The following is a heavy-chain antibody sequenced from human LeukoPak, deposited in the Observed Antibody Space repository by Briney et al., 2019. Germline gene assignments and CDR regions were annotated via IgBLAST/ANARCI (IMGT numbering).Heavy chain of an antibody. V-gene: IGHV3-23*01. CDR2: SSGSCGST. CDR1: GFTYSLYP. CDR3: AKVAIQIGIFDY. J-gene: IGHJ4*02. D-gene: IGHD5-18*01. Sequence: GGSQRLSCAGSGFTYSLYPMSGVRQAPGKGLEGVPASSGSCGSTYYADSVKGRFTISRDNSKNTLYLQMNSLRAEDTAVYYCAKVAIQIGIFDYWGQGTLVAVSS.